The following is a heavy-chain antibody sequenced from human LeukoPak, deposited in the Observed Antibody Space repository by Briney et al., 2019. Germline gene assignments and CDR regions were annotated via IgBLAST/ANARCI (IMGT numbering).Heavy chain of an antibody. Sequence: SETLSLTCAVSGGSISSYFWAWIRQPPGKGPEWIGSIHHGGTTYYNPSLKNRVTISVDTSKNQFSLKLSAVTAADTAVYYCARGSSSWYWFDPWGQGTLVTVSS. D-gene: IGHD6-13*01. CDR1: GGSISSYF. CDR2: IHHGGTT. V-gene: IGHV4-38-2*01. CDR3: ARGSSSWYWFDP. J-gene: IGHJ5*02.